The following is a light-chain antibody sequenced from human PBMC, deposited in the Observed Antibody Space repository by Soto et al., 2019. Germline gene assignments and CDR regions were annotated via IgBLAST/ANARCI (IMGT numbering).Light chain of an antibody. J-gene: IGLJ3*02. Sequence: QLVLTQSPSASASLGASVKLTCTLSNGHSSYAIAWHQQQPEKGPRYLMKLDSDGSHSKGDGIPDRFSASSSGAERYLTISSLQSEDEADYYCQTWGTGIQVFGGGTKLTVL. CDR1: NGHSSYA. CDR3: QTWGTGIQV. CDR2: LDSDGSH. V-gene: IGLV4-69*01.